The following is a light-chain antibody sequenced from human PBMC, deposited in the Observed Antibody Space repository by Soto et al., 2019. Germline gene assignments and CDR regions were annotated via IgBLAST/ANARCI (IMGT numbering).Light chain of an antibody. CDR3: QQYNNWPT. J-gene: IGKJ4*01. CDR2: GAS. V-gene: IGKV3-15*01. Sequence: EIVMTQSPATLSVSPGERDTLSCRASQSVSSNLAWYQQKPGQAPRLLIYGASTRATGIPARFSGSGSGTEFTLTISSLPSEDFAVYYCQQYNNWPTFGGGTKVEIK. CDR1: QSVSSN.